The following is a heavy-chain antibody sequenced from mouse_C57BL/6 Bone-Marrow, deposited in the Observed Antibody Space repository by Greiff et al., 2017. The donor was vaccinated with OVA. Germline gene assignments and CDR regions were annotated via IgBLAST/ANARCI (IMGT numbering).Heavy chain of an antibody. CDR2: IDPENGDT. D-gene: IGHD1-1*01. J-gene: IGHJ1*03. CDR1: GFNIKDDY. Sequence: EVQLQQSGAELVRPGASVKLSCTASGFNIKDDYMHWVKQRPEQGLEWIGWIDPENGDTAYASKFQGKATITADTSSNTAYRQLSSLTSEDTAVYYCTTRETYGSSYGYFDVWGTGTTVTVSS. CDR3: TTRETYGSSYGYFDV. V-gene: IGHV14-4*01.